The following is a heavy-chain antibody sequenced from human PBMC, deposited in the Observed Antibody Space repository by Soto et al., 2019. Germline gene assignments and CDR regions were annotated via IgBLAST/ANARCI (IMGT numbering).Heavy chain of an antibody. D-gene: IGHD6-13*01. CDR2: ISYDGSNK. CDR1: GFTFSSYV. CDR3: AKDPTHYSSSWYGHYGMDV. Sequence: GGSLRRSCAASGFTFSSYVMHWGRQAPGKGLEWVAVISYDGSNKYYADSVKGRFTISRDNSKNTLYLQMNSLRAEDTAVYYCAKDPTHYSSSWYGHYGMDVWGQGTTVTVSS. J-gene: IGHJ6*02. V-gene: IGHV3-30*18.